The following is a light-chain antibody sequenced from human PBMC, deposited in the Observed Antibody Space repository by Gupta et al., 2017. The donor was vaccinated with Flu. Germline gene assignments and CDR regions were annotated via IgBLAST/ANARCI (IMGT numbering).Light chain of an antibody. Sequence: DIQMTQSPSSLSASVGDRVTITCRASQSISSYLNWYQQKPGKAPKLLIYAASSLQSGVPSRFSGSGSGTDFTLTISSRQPEDFATYYCQQRFGSHWTLGKGPRWKSN. V-gene: IGKV1-39*01. J-gene: IGKJ1*01. CDR1: QSISSY. CDR2: AAS. CDR3: QQRFGSHWT.